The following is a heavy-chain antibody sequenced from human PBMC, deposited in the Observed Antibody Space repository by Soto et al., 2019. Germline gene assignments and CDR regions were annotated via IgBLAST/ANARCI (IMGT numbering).Heavy chain of an antibody. V-gene: IGHV3-21*01. CDR3: ASPLLWFGGGYFDY. D-gene: IGHD3-10*01. CDR2: ISSSSSYI. Sequence: EVQLVESGGGLVKPGGSLRLSCAASGFTFSSYSMNWVRQAPGKGLEWVSSISSSSSYIYYADSVKGRFTISRDNAKNSLYLQMNGLGAEDTAVYYWASPLLWFGGGYFDYWGQGTLVTVSS. CDR1: GFTFSSYS. J-gene: IGHJ4*02.